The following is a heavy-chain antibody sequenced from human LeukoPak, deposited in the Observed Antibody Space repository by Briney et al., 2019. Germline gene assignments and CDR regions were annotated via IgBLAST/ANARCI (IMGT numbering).Heavy chain of an antibody. D-gene: IGHD1-26*01. CDR3: AKGSSGSYWSLYY. J-gene: IGHJ4*02. Sequence: GGSLRLSCAASGFTFSSYAMSWVRQAPGKGLEWVSAISGSGGSTYHADSVKGRFTISRDNSKNTLYLQMNSLRAEDTAVYYCAKGSSGSYWSLYYWGQGTLVTVSS. CDR2: ISGSGGST. V-gene: IGHV3-23*01. CDR1: GFTFSSYA.